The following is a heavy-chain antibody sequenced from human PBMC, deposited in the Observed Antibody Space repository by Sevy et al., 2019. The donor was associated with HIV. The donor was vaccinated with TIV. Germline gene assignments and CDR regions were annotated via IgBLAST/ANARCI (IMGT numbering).Heavy chain of an antibody. J-gene: IGHJ4*02. CDR3: ARDSDNYDILTGYYPFDY. Sequence: ASVKVSCKASGYTFTSQYMHWVRQAPGQGLEWMGIINPSGGSTSYARKFQDRATMTRDTSTSTVYMELSSLRSEDTAVYYCARDSDNYDILTGYYPFDYWGQGTLVTVSS. V-gene: IGHV1-46*01. CDR2: INPSGGST. D-gene: IGHD3-9*01. CDR1: GYTFTSQY.